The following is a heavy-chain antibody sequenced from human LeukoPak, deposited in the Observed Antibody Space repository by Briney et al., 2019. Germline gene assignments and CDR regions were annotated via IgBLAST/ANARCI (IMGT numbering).Heavy chain of an antibody. V-gene: IGHV3-48*03. J-gene: IGHJ6*02. D-gene: IGHD6-19*01. CDR3: ARDLPVAGTDYYGMDV. Sequence: GGSLRLACAASGFTFSSYEMNWDRQAPGEGLEWVSYISSSGSTIYYADSVKGRFTISRDNATNSLYLQMNSLRAEDTAVYYCARDLPVAGTDYYGMDVWGQGTTVTVSS. CDR2: ISSSGSTI. CDR1: GFTFSSYE.